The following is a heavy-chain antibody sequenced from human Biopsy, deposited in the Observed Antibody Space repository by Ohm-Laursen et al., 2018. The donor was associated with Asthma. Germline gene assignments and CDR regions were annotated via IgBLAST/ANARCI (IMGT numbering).Heavy chain of an antibody. D-gene: IGHD5-12*01. CDR1: GYTFNSVA. J-gene: IGHJ4*01. V-gene: IGHV7-4-1*01. CDR3: TRAGSTFVADY. Sequence: ASVKASCKASGYTFNSVAVMWVRQAPGQGLEWMGWINTNSGTPTYVQGFSGRFVFSLDPSVTTAYLQIDSLRSEDTGVYYCTRAGSTFVADYWGQGTLVTVPS. CDR2: INTNSGTP.